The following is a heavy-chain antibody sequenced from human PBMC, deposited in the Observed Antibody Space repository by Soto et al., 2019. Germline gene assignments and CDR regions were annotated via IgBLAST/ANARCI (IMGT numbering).Heavy chain of an antibody. J-gene: IGHJ2*01. CDR3: ARGTQSRSYWYFDL. CDR1: GESLSGYY. V-gene: IGHV4-34*01. Sequence: QVQLQQWGAGLLKPSETLSLTCAVYGESLSGYYWSWIRQPPGKGLEWIGEINHSGSTNYNPSLESRLTISVDTSKNQFSVKMSSVTAADTAVYYCARGTQSRSYWYFDLWGRGTLVTVSS. CDR2: INHSGST.